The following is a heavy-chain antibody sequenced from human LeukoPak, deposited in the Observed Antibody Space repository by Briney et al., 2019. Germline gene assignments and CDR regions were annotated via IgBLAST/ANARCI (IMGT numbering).Heavy chain of an antibody. CDR1: GYAFTGYY. CDR3: VRDRPHNWLDP. CDR2: IKPNSGDT. Sequence: ASVKVSCKASGYAFTGYYIHWVRQAPGQGLEWMGLIKPNSGDTKYAQKFQGRVTMTRDTSITTAYMELSSLRSDDTALYYCVRDRPHNWLDPWGLGTLVTVSS. J-gene: IGHJ5*02. V-gene: IGHV1-2*02.